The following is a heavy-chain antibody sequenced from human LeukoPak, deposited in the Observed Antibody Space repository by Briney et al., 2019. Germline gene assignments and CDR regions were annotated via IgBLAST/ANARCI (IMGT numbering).Heavy chain of an antibody. Sequence: GGSLRLSCEASGFIFDDYAMHWVRQAPGKGLEWVSVISWDGGTTNYADSVKGRFTITRVNSKNSLFLQMSSLRAEDTALYYCAKEGSDSGGQTLDHWGRGTLVNVSS. J-gene: IGHJ4*02. V-gene: IGHV3-43D*03. CDR3: AKEGSDSGGQTLDH. D-gene: IGHD4-23*01. CDR2: ISWDGGTT. CDR1: GFIFDDYA.